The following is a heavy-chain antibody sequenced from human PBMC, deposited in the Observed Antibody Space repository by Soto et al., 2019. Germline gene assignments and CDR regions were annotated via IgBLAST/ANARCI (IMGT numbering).Heavy chain of an antibody. D-gene: IGHD1-26*01. CDR3: ARGGSGKFPY. CDR2: IYYRGGT. V-gene: IGHV4-59*11. CDR1: GGSISGHY. J-gene: IGHJ4*02. Sequence: SETLSLTCTVSGGSISGHYWSWIRQPPGKGLEWIGYIYYRGGTNYNPSLKSRVTISIDMSKNQFSLKLSSVTAADTAFYYCARGGSGKFPYWGQGALVTVS.